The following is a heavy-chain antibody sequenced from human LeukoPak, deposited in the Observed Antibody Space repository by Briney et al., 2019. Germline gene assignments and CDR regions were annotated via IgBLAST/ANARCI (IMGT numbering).Heavy chain of an antibody. J-gene: IGHJ4*02. Sequence: SETLSLTCAVYGGSFSGYYWSWIRQPPGKGLEWIGEINHSGSTNYNPSLKSRVTISVDTSKNQFSLKLSSVTAADTAVYYCASSRESYYLDYWGQGTLVTVSS. D-gene: IGHD1-26*01. CDR3: ASSRESYYLDY. V-gene: IGHV4-34*01. CDR2: INHSGST. CDR1: GGSFSGYY.